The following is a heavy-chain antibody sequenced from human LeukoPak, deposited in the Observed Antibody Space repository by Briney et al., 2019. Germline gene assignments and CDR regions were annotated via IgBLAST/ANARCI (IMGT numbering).Heavy chain of an antibody. D-gene: IGHD3-10*01. V-gene: IGHV4-39*07. CDR3: ARALTHGSGDKYGRDAFDI. CDR2: IYYSGST. CDR1: GGSISSSSYY. Sequence: SSETLSLTCTVSGGSISSSSYYWGWTRQPPGKGLEWIGIIYYSGSTYYNPSLKSRVTISVDTSKNQFSLKLRSVTAADTAVYYCARALTHGSGDKYGRDAFDIWGQGTMVTVSS. J-gene: IGHJ3*02.